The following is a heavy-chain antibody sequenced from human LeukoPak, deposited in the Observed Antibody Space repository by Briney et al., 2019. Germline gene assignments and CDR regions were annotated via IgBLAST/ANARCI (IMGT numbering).Heavy chain of an antibody. CDR1: GFIFSDYH. CDR2: ISQGSNAV. CDR3: ARVQITWSWAFDI. D-gene: IGHD3-16*01. J-gene: IGHJ3*02. Sequence: SGGSLRLSCAASGFIFSDYHMSWIRQAPGNGLEWISYISQGSNAVYHADSVKGRFTISRDDAKKSMYLQMNSLRADDTAVYYCARVQITWSWAFDIWGQGTMVTVSS. V-gene: IGHV3-11*04.